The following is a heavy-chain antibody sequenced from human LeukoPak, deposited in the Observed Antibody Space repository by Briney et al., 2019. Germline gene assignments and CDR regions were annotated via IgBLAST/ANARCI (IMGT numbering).Heavy chain of an antibody. V-gene: IGHV3-23*01. CDR3: TTLWFGELQTFDY. Sequence: GGSLRLSCAASGFTFSSYAMSWVRQAPGKGLEWVSAISGSGGNTYYADSVKGRFTISRDNSKNTLYLQMNSLRAEDTAVYYCTTLWFGELQTFDYWGQGTLVTVSS. CDR1: GFTFSSYA. D-gene: IGHD3-10*01. CDR2: ISGSGGNT. J-gene: IGHJ4*02.